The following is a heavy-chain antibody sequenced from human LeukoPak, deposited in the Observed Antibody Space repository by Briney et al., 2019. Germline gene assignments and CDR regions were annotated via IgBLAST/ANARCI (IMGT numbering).Heavy chain of an antibody. D-gene: IGHD2-15*01. CDR3: AKDPRGDCSGGSCYYLDY. J-gene: IGHJ4*02. Sequence: GGSLRLSCAASGFTFSSYAMSWVRQAPGKGLEWVSAISGSGGNTYYADSVKGRFTISRDNFKNTLYLQMNSPRAEDTAVYYCAKDPRGDCSGGSCYYLDYWGQGTLVTVSS. V-gene: IGHV3-23*01. CDR1: GFTFSSYA. CDR2: ISGSGGNT.